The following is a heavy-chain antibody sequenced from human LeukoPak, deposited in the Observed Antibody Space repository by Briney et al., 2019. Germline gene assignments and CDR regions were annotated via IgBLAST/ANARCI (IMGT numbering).Heavy chain of an antibody. Sequence: GGSLSLSCAASGFTFSSYAMQGVRQAPGKGLEGVAVISYEGSNKYYADSVKGRFTISRDNSKNTLYLQMNSLRAEDTAVYYCARESLPAFDYWGQGTLVTVSS. D-gene: IGHD1-14*01. J-gene: IGHJ4*02. CDR2: ISYEGSNK. CDR1: GFTFSSYA. V-gene: IGHV3-30*04. CDR3: ARESLPAFDY.